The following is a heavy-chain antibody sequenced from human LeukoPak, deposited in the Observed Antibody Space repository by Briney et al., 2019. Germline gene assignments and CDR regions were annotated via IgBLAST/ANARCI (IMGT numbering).Heavy chain of an antibody. V-gene: IGHV3-21*01. J-gene: IGHJ4*02. CDR1: GFTLSSYS. CDR2: IISSSNYI. D-gene: IGHD6-13*01. CDR3: AREGIAAAADY. Sequence: GGSLRLSCAASGFTLSSYSMNWVRQAPGKGLEWVSSIISSSNYIYYADSVKGRFTISRDNAKTSVYLQMNSLRAEDTAMYYCAREGIAAAADYWGQGMLVTVSS.